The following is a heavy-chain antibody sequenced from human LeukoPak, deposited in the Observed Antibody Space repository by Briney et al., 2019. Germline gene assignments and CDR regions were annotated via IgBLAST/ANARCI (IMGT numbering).Heavy chain of an antibody. CDR1: GYTFTSYG. CDR2: ISAYNGNT. J-gene: IGHJ5*02. V-gene: IGHV1-18*01. Sequence: ASVKVSCKASGYTFTSYGISWVRQAPGQGLEWMGWISAYNGNTNYAQKLQGRATMTTDTSTSTAYMELRSLRSDDTAVYYCARDPATVGNNWFDPWGQGTLVTVSS. CDR3: ARDPATVGNNWFDP.